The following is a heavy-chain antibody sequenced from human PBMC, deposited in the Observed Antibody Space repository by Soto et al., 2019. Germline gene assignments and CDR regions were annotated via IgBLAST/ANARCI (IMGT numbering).Heavy chain of an antibody. J-gene: IGHJ4*02. D-gene: IGHD3-10*01. CDR3: AKDLRVRGVD. CDR1: GFTFNTYG. CDR2: ISGSGVST. Sequence: EVQLLESGGGLVQPGGSLRLSCAASGFTFNTYGMGWVRQAPGKGLEWVSCISGSGVSTYYAECVKGRFTISRDNSKNTLYLQMSGLRAEDTAVYYCAKDLRVRGVDWGQGSLVTVSS. V-gene: IGHV3-23*01.